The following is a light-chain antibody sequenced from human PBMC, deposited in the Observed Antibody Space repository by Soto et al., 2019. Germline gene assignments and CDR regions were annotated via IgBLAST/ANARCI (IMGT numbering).Light chain of an antibody. CDR1: SSNIGAGYD. CDR2: GNY. J-gene: IGLJ2*01. Sequence: QAGVTQPPSVSGAPGRRVIISCTGSSSNIGAGYDVQWYQQLPGTAPKLLIFGNYNRPSGVPDRFSGSKSGPSASLAITGLQAEDEADYYCQSYDSSLSHVVFGGGTKVTVL. V-gene: IGLV1-40*01. CDR3: QSYDSSLSHVV.